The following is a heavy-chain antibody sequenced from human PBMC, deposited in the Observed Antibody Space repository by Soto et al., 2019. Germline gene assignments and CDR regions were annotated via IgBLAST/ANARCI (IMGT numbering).Heavy chain of an antibody. D-gene: IGHD6-6*01. CDR1: GDSVSSNNAA. V-gene: IGHV6-1*01. CDR3: ARAHLIASRLMWYLDL. CDR2: TYYRSKWYN. Sequence: SQTLSLTCAISGDSVSSNNAAWHWIRQSPSRGLEWLGRTYYRSKWYNDYAMSVKGQITINPDTSKDHFSLQLNSVTPEDTAVYYCARAHLIASRLMWYLDLWGRGTLVTVSS. J-gene: IGHJ2*01.